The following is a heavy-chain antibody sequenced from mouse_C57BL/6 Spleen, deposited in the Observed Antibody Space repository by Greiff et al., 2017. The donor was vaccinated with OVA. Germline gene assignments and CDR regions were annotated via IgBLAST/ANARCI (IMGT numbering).Heavy chain of an antibody. CDR2: FDPETGGT. CDR1: GYTFTDYE. J-gene: IGHJ1*03. V-gene: IGHV1-15*01. CDR3: TRGGYFDV. Sequence: VKLQQSGAELVRPGASVTLSCKASGYTFTDYEMHWVKQTPVHGLEWIGAFDPETGGTAYNQKFKGKAILTADKSSSTAYMELRSLTSEDSAVYYCTRGGYFDVWGTGTTVTVSS.